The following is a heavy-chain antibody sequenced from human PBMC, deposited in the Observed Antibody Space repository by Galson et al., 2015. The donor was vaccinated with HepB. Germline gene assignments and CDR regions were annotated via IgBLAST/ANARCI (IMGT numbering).Heavy chain of an antibody. V-gene: IGHV1-8*01. CDR3: ARGGVIAVDPSYYMDV. D-gene: IGHD6-19*01. J-gene: IGHJ6*03. Sequence: SVKVSCKASGYTFTSYDINWVRQATGQGLEWMGWMNPNSGNTGYAQKFQGRVTMTRNTSISTACMELSSLRSEDTAVYYCARGGVIAVDPSYYMDVWGKGTTVTVSS. CDR1: GYTFTSYD. CDR2: MNPNSGNT.